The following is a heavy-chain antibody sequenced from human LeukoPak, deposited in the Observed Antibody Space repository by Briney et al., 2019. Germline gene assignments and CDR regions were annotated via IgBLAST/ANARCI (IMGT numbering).Heavy chain of an antibody. CDR2: ISSSSSTI. CDR3: ARSYSSGYYGMDV. J-gene: IGHJ6*02. V-gene: IGHV3-48*04. CDR1: GFTFSSYS. D-gene: IGHD6-19*01. Sequence: QTGGSLRLSCAASGFTFSSYSMNWVRQAPGKGLEWVSYISSSSSTIYYADSVKGRFTISRDNAKNSLYLQMNSLRAEDTAVYYCARSYSSGYYGMDVWGQGTTVTVSS.